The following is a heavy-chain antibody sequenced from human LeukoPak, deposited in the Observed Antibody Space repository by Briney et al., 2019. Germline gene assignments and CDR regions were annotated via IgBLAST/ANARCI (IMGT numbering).Heavy chain of an antibody. CDR2: IKQDGSEK. V-gene: IGHV3-7*03. CDR3: ARDYDILTGGPKDY. D-gene: IGHD3-9*01. Sequence: GGSLRLSCAASGFTFSSYWMSWVRQAPGKGLEWVANIKQDGSEKYYVDSVKGRFTISRDNAKNSLYLQMNSLRAEDTAVYYCARDYDILTGGPKDYWGQGTLVTVSS. J-gene: IGHJ4*02. CDR1: GFTFSSYW.